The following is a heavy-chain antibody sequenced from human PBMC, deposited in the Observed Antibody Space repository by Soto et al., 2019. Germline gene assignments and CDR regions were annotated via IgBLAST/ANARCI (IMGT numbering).Heavy chain of an antibody. D-gene: IGHD2-15*01. J-gene: IGHJ6*02. CDR3: ARVGVDIVVVVAADYYYYGMDV. CDR1: GGTFSSYA. CDR2: IIPIFGTA. Sequence: QVQLVQSGAEVKKPLSSVKVSCKVSGGTFSSYAIIWVRQAPGQGLEWMGGIIPIFGTANYAQTFQGRVTITADKSTSTAYMELSSLRSEYTAVYYCARVGVDIVVVVAADYYYYGMDVWGQGTTVTVSS. V-gene: IGHV1-69*06.